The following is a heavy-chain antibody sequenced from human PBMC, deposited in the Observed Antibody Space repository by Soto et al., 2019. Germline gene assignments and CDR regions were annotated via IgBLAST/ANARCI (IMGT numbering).Heavy chain of an antibody. CDR2: INHGGIT. V-gene: IGHV4-34*02. J-gene: IGHJ6*02. CDR3: ARQGAVTVMFYYHGMDV. Sequence: QVQLQQWGAGLLKPSETLSLTCDVYGGSFGGYFWSWIRQPPGKGLEWIGEINHGGITNYNPSLKSRITISVDTSKNQFSLKLSSVTAADAVVYYCARQGAVTVMFYYHGMDVWGQGTSVTVSS. D-gene: IGHD2-21*02. CDR1: GGSFGGYF.